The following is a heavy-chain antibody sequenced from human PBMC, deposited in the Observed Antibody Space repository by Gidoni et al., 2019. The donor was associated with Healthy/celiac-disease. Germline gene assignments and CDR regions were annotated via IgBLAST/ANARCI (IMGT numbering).Heavy chain of an antibody. CDR3: AKGVVGEDPFDY. D-gene: IGHD3-10*01. J-gene: IGHJ4*02. Sequence: EVQLLESGGGLVQPGGSLRLSCAASGFTFSSYAMSWVRQAPGKGLAWVSAISGSGGSTYYADSVKGRFTIARDNSKNTLYLQMNSLRAEDTAVYYCAKGVVGEDPFDYWGQGTLVTVSS. V-gene: IGHV3-23*01. CDR2: ISGSGGST. CDR1: GFTFSSYA.